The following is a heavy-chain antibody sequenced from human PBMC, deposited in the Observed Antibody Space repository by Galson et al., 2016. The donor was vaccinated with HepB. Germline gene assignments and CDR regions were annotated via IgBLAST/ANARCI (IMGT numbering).Heavy chain of an antibody. CDR1: GFTFSGSA. J-gene: IGHJ4*02. CDR2: ITSLGGST. D-gene: IGHD3-9*01. CDR3: VKGYYDILTGLDY. Sequence: SLRLSCAASGFTFSGSAMHWARQTPGKRLEFVSAITSLGGSTFYADSVKGRFTISRDNSKNTLYLQMTTLRPEDTALYYCVKGYYDILTGLDYWGQGTLVTVSS. V-gene: IGHV3-64D*09.